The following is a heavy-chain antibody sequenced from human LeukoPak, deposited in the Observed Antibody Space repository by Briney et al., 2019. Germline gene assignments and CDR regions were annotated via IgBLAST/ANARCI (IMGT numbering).Heavy chain of an antibody. CDR1: GGSISSYY. D-gene: IGHD4-17*01. J-gene: IGHJ4*02. Sequence: SETLSLTCTVSGGSISSYYWSWLRQPPGKGLEWIGYIYYSGSTNYNPSLKSRVTISVDTSKNQFSLKPSSVTAADTAVYYCARNLPDYGDPALDYWGQGTLVTVSS. CDR2: IYYSGST. CDR3: ARNLPDYGDPALDY. V-gene: IGHV4-59*01.